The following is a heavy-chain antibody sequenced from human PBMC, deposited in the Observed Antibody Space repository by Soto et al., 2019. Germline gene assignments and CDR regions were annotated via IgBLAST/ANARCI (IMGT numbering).Heavy chain of an antibody. CDR3: ARDRGWTYHFWSGYLDYYYYYGMDV. Sequence: ASVKVSCKASGYTFTSYGISWVRQAPGQGLEWMGWISAYNGNTNYAQKLQGRVTMTTDTSTSTAYMELRSLRSDDTAVYYCARDRGWTYHFWSGYLDYYYYYGMDVWGQGPTVTVSS. J-gene: IGHJ6*02. CDR1: GYTFTSYG. D-gene: IGHD3-3*01. V-gene: IGHV1-18*04. CDR2: ISAYNGNT.